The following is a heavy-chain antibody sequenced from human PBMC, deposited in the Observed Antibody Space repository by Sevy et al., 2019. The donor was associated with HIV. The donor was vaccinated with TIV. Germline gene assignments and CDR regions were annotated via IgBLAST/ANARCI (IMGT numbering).Heavy chain of an antibody. J-gene: IGHJ4*02. CDR2: ITWNGDYA. D-gene: IGHD3-10*01. CDR3: GRDGGFRGGFVLYPN. CDR1: GFTFDDYG. V-gene: IGHV3-20*04. Sequence: GGSLRLSCAASGFTFDDYGMGWVRQVPGRGLEWISGITWNGDYANYGDSVKGRFTISRDNAKNSLYLQMDSLTAEDTALYYCGRDGGFRGGFVLYPNWVQGTLVTVSS.